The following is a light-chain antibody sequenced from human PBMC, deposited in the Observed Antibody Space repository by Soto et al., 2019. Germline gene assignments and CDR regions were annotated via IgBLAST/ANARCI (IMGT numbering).Light chain of an antibody. CDR2: VDGSGSY. J-gene: IGLJ3*02. Sequence: QPVLTQSSSASASLGSSVKLTCTLSSGHNNYIIAWHQQQPGQAPRFLMKVDGSGSYDKGSGVPDRFSGSSSGPDRYLTISNLQFEDEADYFCETWDSNHSFGRGTMLTVL. CDR3: ETWDSNHS. CDR1: SGHNNYI. V-gene: IGLV4-60*02.